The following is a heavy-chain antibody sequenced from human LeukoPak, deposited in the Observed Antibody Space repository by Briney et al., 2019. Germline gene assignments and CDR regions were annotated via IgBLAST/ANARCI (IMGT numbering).Heavy chain of an antibody. D-gene: IGHD3-3*01. J-gene: IGHJ4*02. Sequence: SETLSLTCTVSGYSISSGYYWGWIRQPPGKGLEWFGSIYHSGSTYYNPSLKSRVTISVDTSKNQFSLKLNSATAADTAVYYCARGIGALEYWGQGTLVTVSS. CDR1: GYSISSGYY. CDR3: ARGIGALEY. CDR2: IYHSGST. V-gene: IGHV4-38-2*02.